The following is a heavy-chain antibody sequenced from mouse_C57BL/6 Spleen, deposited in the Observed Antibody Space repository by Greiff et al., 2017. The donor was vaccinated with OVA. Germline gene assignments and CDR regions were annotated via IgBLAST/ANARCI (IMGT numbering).Heavy chain of an antibody. Sequence: VKLQQSGPELVKPGASVKISCKASGYSFTSYYIHWVKQRPGQGLEWIGWIYPGSGNTKYNEKFKGKATLTADTSSSTAYMQLSSLTSEDSAVYYCARGDMDDYDWYFDVWGTGTTVTVSS. CDR2: IYPGSGNT. D-gene: IGHD2-4*01. CDR3: ARGDMDDYDWYFDV. CDR1: GYSFTSYY. J-gene: IGHJ1*03. V-gene: IGHV1-66*01.